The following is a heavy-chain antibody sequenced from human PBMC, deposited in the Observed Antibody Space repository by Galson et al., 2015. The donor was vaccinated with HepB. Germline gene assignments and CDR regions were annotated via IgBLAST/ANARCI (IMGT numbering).Heavy chain of an antibody. V-gene: IGHV3-9*01. CDR3: AKIITFMTDYYDSSGYYSH. Sequence: SLRLSCAASGFIFDHYAMHWVRQGPGKGLEWVSGISWNSSSIGYADSVKGRFTISRDNAKNSLDLQMNSLGAEDTALYFCAKIITFMTDYYDSSGYYSHWGQGTLVTVSP. D-gene: IGHD3-22*01. CDR1: GFIFDHYA. J-gene: IGHJ4*02. CDR2: ISWNSSSI.